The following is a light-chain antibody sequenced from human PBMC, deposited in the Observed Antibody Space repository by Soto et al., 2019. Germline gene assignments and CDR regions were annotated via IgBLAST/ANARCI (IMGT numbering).Light chain of an antibody. Sequence: EIVLTQSPGTLSLSPGERATLFCRASQSVSYLAWYQQKPGQGPRLLIYGASSRATGIPDRLSGSGSGTDFTLTISRLEPEDFAVYYCQQYGSPPRRFGQGTKVEIK. J-gene: IGKJ1*01. V-gene: IGKV3-20*01. CDR3: QQYGSPPRR. CDR1: QSVSY. CDR2: GAS.